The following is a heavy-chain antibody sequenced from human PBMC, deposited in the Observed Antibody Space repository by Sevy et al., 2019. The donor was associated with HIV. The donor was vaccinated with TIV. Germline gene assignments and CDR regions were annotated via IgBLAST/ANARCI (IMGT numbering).Heavy chain of an antibody. CDR3: ARAVARTLIYWYFAL. Sequence: KQSQTLSLTCAISGDSVSSNSGAWNWIRQSPSRGLEWLGRTYYKSKWYNDYAASVKSRITINPDTSKNQFSLHLNSLTPEDTAVYYSARAVARTLIYWYFALWGRGTLVTISS. CDR1: GDSVSSNSGA. D-gene: IGHD1-7*01. J-gene: IGHJ2*01. V-gene: IGHV6-1*01. CDR2: TYYKSKWYN.